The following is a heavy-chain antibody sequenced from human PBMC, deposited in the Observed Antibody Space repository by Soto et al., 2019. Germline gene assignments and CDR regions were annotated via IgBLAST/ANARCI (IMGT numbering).Heavy chain of an antibody. V-gene: IGHV3-30-3*01. Sequence: QVQLAESGGGVVQPGRSLRLSCAASGFTFSSYAMHWVRQAPGKGLEWVAVISYDGSNKYYADSVKGRFTISRDNSKNTLYLQMNSLRAEDTAVYYCARDLLLYCSSTSCLRSNWFDPWGQGTLVTVSS. CDR1: GFTFSSYA. J-gene: IGHJ5*02. D-gene: IGHD2-2*01. CDR2: ISYDGSNK. CDR3: ARDLLLYCSSTSCLRSNWFDP.